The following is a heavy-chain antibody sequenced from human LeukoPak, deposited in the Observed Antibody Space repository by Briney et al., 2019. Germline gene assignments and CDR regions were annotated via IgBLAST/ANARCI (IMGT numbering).Heavy chain of an antibody. V-gene: IGHV3-21*01. D-gene: IGHD6-13*01. Sequence: PGGSLRLSCAASGFTFSSYSMNWVRQAPGKGLDWVSSISSSSSYIYYADSVKGRCTIYRNNAKTSLYLQMNRLRAEETAVYYCARDTYSSSRGWLDPWGQGTLVTVSS. CDR2: ISSSSSYI. CDR1: GFTFSSYS. CDR3: ARDTYSSSRGWLDP. J-gene: IGHJ5*02.